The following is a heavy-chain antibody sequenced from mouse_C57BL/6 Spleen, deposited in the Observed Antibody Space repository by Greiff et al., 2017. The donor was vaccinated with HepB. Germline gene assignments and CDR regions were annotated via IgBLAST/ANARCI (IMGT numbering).Heavy chain of an antibody. Sequence: QVQLKQSGPGLVQPSQSLSITCTVSGFSLTSYGVHWVRQSPGKGLEWLGVIWSGGSTDYNAAFISRLSISKDNSKSQVFFKMNSLQADDTAIYYCAREGYYYGSSWGYYAMDYWGQGTSVTVSS. V-gene: IGHV2-2*01. D-gene: IGHD1-1*01. J-gene: IGHJ4*01. CDR1: GFSLTSYG. CDR3: AREGYYYGSSWGYYAMDY. CDR2: IWSGGST.